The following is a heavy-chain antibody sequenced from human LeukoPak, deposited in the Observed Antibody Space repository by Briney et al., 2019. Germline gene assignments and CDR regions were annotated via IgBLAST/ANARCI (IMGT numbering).Heavy chain of an antibody. Sequence: GGSLRLSCAASGFTFSDYYMSWIRQAPGKGLEWVSYISISGSTIYYADSVKGRFTISRDNAKNSLYLQMNSLRAEDTAVYYCAKDSSRQLYCSSTSCYPYTYWGQGTLVTVSS. J-gene: IGHJ4*02. D-gene: IGHD2-2*01. CDR3: AKDSSRQLYCSSTSCYPYTY. CDR1: GFTFSDYY. CDR2: ISISGSTI. V-gene: IGHV3-11*01.